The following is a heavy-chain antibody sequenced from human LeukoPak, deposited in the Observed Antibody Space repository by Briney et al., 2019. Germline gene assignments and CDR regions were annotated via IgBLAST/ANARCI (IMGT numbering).Heavy chain of an antibody. D-gene: IGHD2/OR15-2a*01. Sequence: PGGSLRLSCAASGFTVSSNYMSWVRQAPGKGLEWVSVIYSGGSTYYADSVKGRFTISRDNSKNTLYLQMNSLRAEDTAVYYCASNGAEWEYGPGLSYWGQGTLVTVSS. V-gene: IGHV3-66*01. CDR3: ASNGAEWEYGPGLSY. J-gene: IGHJ4*02. CDR2: IYSGGST. CDR1: GFTVSSNY.